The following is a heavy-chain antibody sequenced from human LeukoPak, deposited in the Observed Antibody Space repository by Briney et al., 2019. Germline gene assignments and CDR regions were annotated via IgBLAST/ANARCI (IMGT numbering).Heavy chain of an antibody. CDR1: GFTFSTYT. CDR2: ISSSSTYI. J-gene: IGHJ5*02. V-gene: IGHV3-21*01. CDR3: ARDKGNPVAMNWFDP. Sequence: GGSLRLSCAASGFTFSTYTMNWVRQAPGKGLEWVSSISSSSTYIYYADSVKGRFTISRGNAKNSLYLQMNSLRAEDTAVYYCARDKGNPVAMNWFDPWGQGTLVTVSS. D-gene: IGHD5-12*01.